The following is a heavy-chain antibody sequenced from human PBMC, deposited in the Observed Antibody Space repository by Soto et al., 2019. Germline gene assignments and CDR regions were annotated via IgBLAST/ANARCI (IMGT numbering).Heavy chain of an antibody. Sequence: EEKLVESGGGLVKRGESLRLSCAASLLNFNIAWLSWVRQAPGKGLEWVGRIKNNADGGTTDNAAPVKDRFTISRDDSKSTLYLQMKSLKTEDTAMYYCTSMNDRDAFDICGQGTMVTVSS. CDR1: LLNFNIAW. CDR3: TSMNDRDAFDI. D-gene: IGHD1-1*01. V-gene: IGHV3-15*01. CDR2: IKNNADGGTT. J-gene: IGHJ3*02.